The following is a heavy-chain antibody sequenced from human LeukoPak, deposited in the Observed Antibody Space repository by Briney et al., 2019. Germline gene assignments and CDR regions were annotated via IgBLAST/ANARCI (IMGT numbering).Heavy chain of an antibody. J-gene: IGHJ6*02. D-gene: IGHD3-9*01. CDR3: ARGWDILTGYYIDYYYGMDV. V-gene: IGHV1-18*01. Sequence: ASVKVSCKASGYTFTSYGISWVRQAPGQGLEWMGWISAYNGNTNYAQKLQGRVTMTTDTSTSTAYMELRSLRSDDTAVYYCARGWDILTGYYIDYYYGMDVWGQGTTVTVS. CDR1: GYTFTSYG. CDR2: ISAYNGNT.